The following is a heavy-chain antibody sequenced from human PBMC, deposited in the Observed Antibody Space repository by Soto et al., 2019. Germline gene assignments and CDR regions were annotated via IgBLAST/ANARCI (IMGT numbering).Heavy chain of an antibody. D-gene: IGHD3-3*01. CDR3: ARAADFWSGLTKNYYYYGMDV. V-gene: IGHV4-30-4*02. CDR1: GDSISSGDYY. CDR2: IYYSGNT. Sequence: PSETLSLTCTVSGDSISSGDYYWSWIRQPPGKGLEWIGCIYYSGNTYYNPSLKSRFSISVDTSKNQFSLKLSSVTAADTAVYYCARAADFWSGLTKNYYYYGMDVWGQGTTVTVSS. J-gene: IGHJ6*02.